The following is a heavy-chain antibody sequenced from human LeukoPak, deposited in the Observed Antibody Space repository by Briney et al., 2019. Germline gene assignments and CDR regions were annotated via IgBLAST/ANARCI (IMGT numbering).Heavy chain of an antibody. V-gene: IGHV3-23*01. J-gene: IGHJ5*02. CDR1: GFTFSNYA. CDR2: ISGSGGST. CDR3: AKDPRKSTMVRRVILFDP. Sequence: GGSLRLSCAASGFTFSNYAMSWVRQAPGKGLEWVSAISGSGGSTYYADSVKGRFTISRDNSKNTLFLQMNSLRAEDTAVYYCAKDPRKSTMVRRVILFDPWGQGTLVTVSS. D-gene: IGHD3-10*01.